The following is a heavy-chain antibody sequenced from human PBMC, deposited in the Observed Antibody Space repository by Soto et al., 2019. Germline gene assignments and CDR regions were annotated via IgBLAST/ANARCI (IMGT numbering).Heavy chain of an antibody. D-gene: IGHD3-3*01. V-gene: IGHV3-30-3*01. CDR2: ISHDGSDK. J-gene: IGHJ3*02. CDR3: AREGMVAGAHVWSGHDGFDI. CDR1: GFTFSSHA. Sequence: QVQVVESGGGVVQPGRSLRLSCAASGFTFSSHAMHWVRQAPGKGLEWVAGISHDGSDKFYADSVKGRFSISRDNSKNTLYLEMNSLRVEDSTVFYCAREGMVAGAHVWSGHDGFDIWGQGTMITVSS.